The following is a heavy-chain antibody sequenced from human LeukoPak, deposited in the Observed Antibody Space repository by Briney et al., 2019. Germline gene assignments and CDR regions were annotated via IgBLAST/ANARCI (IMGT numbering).Heavy chain of an antibody. D-gene: IGHD2-2*01. CDR2: IIPIFGTA. CDR1: GGTFSSYA. Sequence: SVKVSCKASGGTFSSYAISWVRQAPGQRLEWMGGIIPIFGTANYAQKFQGRVTITADESTSTAYMEPSSLRSEDTAVYYCARGGYCSSTSCLPDWFDPWGQGTLITVSS. V-gene: IGHV1-69*13. CDR3: ARGGYCSSTSCLPDWFDP. J-gene: IGHJ5*02.